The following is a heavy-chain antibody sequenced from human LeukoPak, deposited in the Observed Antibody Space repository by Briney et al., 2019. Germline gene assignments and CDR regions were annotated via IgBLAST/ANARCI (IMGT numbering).Heavy chain of an antibody. CDR3: AKGGLYGDWFDP. D-gene: IGHD4-17*01. CDR1: GFTFRSYA. CDR2: ISGSGGST. V-gene: IGHV3-23*01. Sequence: PGGSLRLSCAASGFTFRSYAMSWVRQAPGKGLEWVSAISGSGGSTYYADSVKGRFTISRDNSKNTLYLQMNSLRAEDTAVYYCAKGGLYGDWFDPWGQGTLVTVSS. J-gene: IGHJ5*02.